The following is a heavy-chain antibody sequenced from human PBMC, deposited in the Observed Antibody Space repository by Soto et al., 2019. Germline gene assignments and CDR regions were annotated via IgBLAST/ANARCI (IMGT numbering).Heavy chain of an antibody. Sequence: ASVKVSCKASGYTFTGYYMHWVRRAPGQGLEWMGWINPNSGGTNYAQKFQGRVTMTRDTSISTAYMELSRLRSDDTAVYYCARVGVAVAGVFGYWGQGTLVTVSS. V-gene: IGHV1-2*02. CDR1: GYTFTGYY. CDR3: ARVGVAVAGVFGY. D-gene: IGHD6-19*01. J-gene: IGHJ4*02. CDR2: INPNSGGT.